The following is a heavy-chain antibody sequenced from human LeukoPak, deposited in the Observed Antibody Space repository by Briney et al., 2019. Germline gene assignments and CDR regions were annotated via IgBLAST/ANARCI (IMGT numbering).Heavy chain of an antibody. V-gene: IGHV4-34*01. CDR3: ARGSAFDGYCSAGACDAGYYDI. CDR1: GESFSAYF. CDR2: INHRGSS. D-gene: IGHD2-15*01. J-gene: IGHJ4*02. Sequence: PSETLSPTCAVYGESFSAYFWNWIRQAPGKPLEYIGEINHRGSSHYNPSLKTRVTLSVDTSKKQFSLKLTSVTAADTAVYFCARGSAFDGYCSAGACDAGYYDIWGQGTPVTVSS.